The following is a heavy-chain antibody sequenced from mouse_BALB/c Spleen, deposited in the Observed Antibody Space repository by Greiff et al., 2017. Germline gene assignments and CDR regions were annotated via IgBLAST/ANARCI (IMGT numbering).Heavy chain of an antibody. CDR2: ISSGGSYT. V-gene: IGHV5-9-4*01. J-gene: IGHJ2*01. Sequence: EVMLVESGGGLVKPGGSLKLSCAASGFTFSSYAMSWVRQSPEKRLEWVAEISSGGSYTYYPDTVTGRFTISRDNAKNTLYLEMSSLRSEDTAMYYCARDRDDGRASYYFDYWGQGTTLTVSS. D-gene: IGHD2-3*01. CDR3: ARDRDDGRASYYFDY. CDR1: GFTFSSYA.